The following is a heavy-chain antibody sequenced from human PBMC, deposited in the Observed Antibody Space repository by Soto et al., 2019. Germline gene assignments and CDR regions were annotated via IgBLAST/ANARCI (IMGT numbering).Heavy chain of an antibody. J-gene: IGHJ2*01. CDR2: ISSSSSIM. Sequence: EVQLVESGGGLVQPGGSLRLSCAASGFTFSSYSMNWVRQAPGKGLEWVSDISSSSSIMYYADSVKGRFTISRDNAKNSLYLQMNGLRAEDTAVYYCARVAVAGHYWYFDLWGRGTLVTVSS. V-gene: IGHV3-48*01. CDR3: ARVAVAGHYWYFDL. CDR1: GFTFSSYS. D-gene: IGHD6-19*01.